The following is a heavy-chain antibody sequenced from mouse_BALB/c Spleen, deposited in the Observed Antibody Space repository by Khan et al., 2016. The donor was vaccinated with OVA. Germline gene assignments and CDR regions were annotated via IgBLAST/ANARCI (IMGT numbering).Heavy chain of an antibody. CDR2: ISSGGDNT. Sequence: EVELVESGGGLVKPGGSLKLSCAASGFTFSSYTMSWIRQTPEKRLEWVATISSGGDNTYYPDSVKGRFTISRDNAKNNLYLPMSSRRSEDTALYYGARSNYGNFAYWGQGTLVTVSA. D-gene: IGHD2-1*01. CDR3: ARSNYGNFAY. V-gene: IGHV5-9*03. J-gene: IGHJ3*01. CDR1: GFTFSSYT.